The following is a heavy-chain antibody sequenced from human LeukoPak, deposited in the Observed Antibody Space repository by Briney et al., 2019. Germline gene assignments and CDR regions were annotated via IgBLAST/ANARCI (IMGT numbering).Heavy chain of an antibody. CDR1: GYTFSGYY. CDR2: INPNSGGT. CDR3: AREAYYGSGSSHLFDY. Sequence: ASVKVSCKASGYTFSGYYIHWVRQAPGQGLEWMGWINPNSGGTNYVQKFQGRVTMTRDTSITTVYMELSSLTSDDTAVYFCAREAYYGSGSSHLFDYWGQGTLVTVSS. D-gene: IGHD3-10*01. J-gene: IGHJ4*02. V-gene: IGHV1-2*02.